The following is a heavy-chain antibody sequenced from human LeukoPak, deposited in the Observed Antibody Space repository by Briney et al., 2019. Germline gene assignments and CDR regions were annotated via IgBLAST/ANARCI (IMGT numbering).Heavy chain of an antibody. J-gene: IGHJ4*02. D-gene: IGHD3-10*01. Sequence: GGSLRLSCVASGFTFSSYEMNWVRQAPGKGLEWLSYITSSDSTTHYADSVKGRFTISRDNSKNSLYLQMNSLRTEDTALYYCAKGKNTGSYLSHVDYWGQGTLVTVSS. CDR2: ITSSDSTT. CDR3: AKGKNTGSYLSHVDY. V-gene: IGHV3-48*03. CDR1: GFTFSSYE.